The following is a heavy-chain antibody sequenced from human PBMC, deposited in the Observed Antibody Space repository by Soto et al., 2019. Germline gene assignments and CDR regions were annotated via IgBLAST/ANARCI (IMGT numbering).Heavy chain of an antibody. Sequence: SETMSLTCTVSSGSISSYYWSWIRQPPGKGLEWIGYIYYSGSTNYNPSLKSRVTISVDTSKNQFSLKLSSVTAADTAVYYCARGRDYGVHFDYWGQGTLVTVSS. J-gene: IGHJ4*02. CDR3: ARGRDYGVHFDY. CDR2: IYYSGST. V-gene: IGHV4-59*01. CDR1: SGSISSYY. D-gene: IGHD4-17*01.